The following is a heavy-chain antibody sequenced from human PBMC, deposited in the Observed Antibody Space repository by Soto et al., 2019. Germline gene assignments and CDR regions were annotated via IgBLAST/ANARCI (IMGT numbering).Heavy chain of an antibody. CDR3: VRDGTKTLRDWFDP. CDR1: GASISGFY. D-gene: IGHD1-1*01. Sequence: SETLSLTCTVSGASISGFYWSWIRKSAGKGLEWIGRIYATGTTDYNPSLKSRVMMSVDTSKKQFSLKLRSVTAADTAVYYCVRDGTKTLRDWFDPWGQGIAVTVSS. CDR2: IYATGTT. V-gene: IGHV4-4*07. J-gene: IGHJ5*02.